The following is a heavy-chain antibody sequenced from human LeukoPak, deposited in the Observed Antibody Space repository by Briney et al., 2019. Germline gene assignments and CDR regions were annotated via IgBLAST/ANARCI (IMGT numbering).Heavy chain of an antibody. Sequence: ASVKVSCKASGYTFTSYGISWVRQAPGQGLEWMGWISAYNGNTNYAQKLQGRVTITTDTSTSTAYMELRSLRSDDTAVYYCASQIAAAGQDYWGQGTLVTVSS. J-gene: IGHJ4*02. V-gene: IGHV1-18*01. CDR1: GYTFTSYG. CDR2: ISAYNGNT. CDR3: ASQIAAAGQDY. D-gene: IGHD6-13*01.